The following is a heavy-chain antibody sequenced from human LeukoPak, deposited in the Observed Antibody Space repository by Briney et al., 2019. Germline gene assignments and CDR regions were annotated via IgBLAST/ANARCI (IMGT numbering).Heavy chain of an antibody. V-gene: IGHV4-59*11. D-gene: IGHD5-18*01. Sequence: PSETLSLTCTVSGASISSHYWSWIRQPPRQGLDWIGYISDSGGTNYNPSLKSRVTISIDTSKKQFSLKVRSVSAADTAVYYCASASLSYRDTAMVANWGQGTLVTVSS. CDR1: GASISSHY. J-gene: IGHJ4*02. CDR2: ISDSGGT. CDR3: ASASLSYRDTAMVAN.